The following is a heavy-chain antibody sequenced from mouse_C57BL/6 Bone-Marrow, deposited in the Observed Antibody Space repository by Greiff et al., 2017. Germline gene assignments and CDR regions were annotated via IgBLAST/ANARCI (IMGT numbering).Heavy chain of an antibody. CDR2: IHPNSGST. D-gene: IGHD1-1*01. CDR3: SRSHYYGSSYPWYFDV. CDR1: GYTFTSYW. Sequence: QVQLQQPGAELVKPGASVKLSCKASGYTFTSYWMHWVKQRPGQGLEWIGMIHPNSGSTNYNEKFKSKATLPVDKSSSTAYMQLSSLTSEYAAVYYCSRSHYYGSSYPWYFDVWGTGTTVTVSS. V-gene: IGHV1-64*01. J-gene: IGHJ1*03.